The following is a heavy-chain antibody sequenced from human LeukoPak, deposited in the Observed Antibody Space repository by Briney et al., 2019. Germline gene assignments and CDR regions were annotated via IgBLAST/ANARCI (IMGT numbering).Heavy chain of an antibody. CDR3: ARETHCSSTSCSQSGAFDI. V-gene: IGHV4-30-2*01. J-gene: IGHJ3*02. CDR2: IHHSGST. CDR1: GGSISSGGYS. Sequence: SETLSLTCAVSGGSISSGGYSWSWIRQPPGKGPEWIGYIHHSGSTYYNPSLKSRVTISVDRSKNQFSLKLSSVTAADTAVYYCARETHCSSTSCSQSGAFDIWGQGTMVTVSS. D-gene: IGHD2-2*01.